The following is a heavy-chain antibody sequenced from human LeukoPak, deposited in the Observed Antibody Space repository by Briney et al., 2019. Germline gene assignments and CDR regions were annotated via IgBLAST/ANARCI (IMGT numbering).Heavy chain of an antibody. CDR3: ASLRGGYNPYYFDY. J-gene: IGHJ4*02. CDR2: ISGSGGST. D-gene: IGHD5-24*01. CDR1: GFTFSSYE. Sequence: GGSLRLSCAASGFTFSSYEMNWVRQAPGKGLEWVSAISGSGGSTYYADSVKGRFTISRDNSKNTLYLQMNSLRAEDTAVYYCASLRGGYNPYYFDYWGQGTLVTVSS. V-gene: IGHV3-23*01.